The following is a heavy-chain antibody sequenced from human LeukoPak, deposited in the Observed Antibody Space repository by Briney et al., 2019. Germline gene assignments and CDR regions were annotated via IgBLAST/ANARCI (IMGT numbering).Heavy chain of an antibody. CDR2: IYFSGST. D-gene: IGHD3-3*01. CDR3: ARSYDTNFDY. J-gene: IGHJ4*02. V-gene: IGHV4-59*01. Sequence: PSEILSLTCTVSGGSIRSYYWSWIRQPPGKGLEWIGYIYFSGSTSYNPSLKSRVTISVDRSKNQFSLKLSSVAAADTAVYYCARSYDTNFDYWGQGTLVTVSS. CDR1: GGSIRSYY.